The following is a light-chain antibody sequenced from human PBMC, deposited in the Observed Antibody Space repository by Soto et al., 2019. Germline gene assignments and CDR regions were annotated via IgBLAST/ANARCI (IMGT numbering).Light chain of an antibody. CDR2: GAS. CDR1: QSVTSTY. Sequence: EIVLTQSPGTLSLSPGERATLSCRASQSVTSTYLAWYQQRPGQAPRLLIYGASNRVPGIPDRFSGSGSGTDFTLTISRLEPEDFAVYYCQQRSNWYTFGQGTKLEIK. CDR3: QQRSNWYT. J-gene: IGKJ2*01. V-gene: IGKV3D-20*02.